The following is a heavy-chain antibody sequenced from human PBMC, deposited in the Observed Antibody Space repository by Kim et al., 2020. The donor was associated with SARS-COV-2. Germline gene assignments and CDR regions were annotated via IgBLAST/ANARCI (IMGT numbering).Heavy chain of an antibody. CDR3: ARGDGYIRDQKYSFDY. V-gene: IGHV3-7*04. J-gene: IGHJ4*02. Sequence: SLKGRLTISRDNAKNSLYLQMNRLRAEATAVYYCARGDGYIRDQKYSFDYWGQGTLVTVSS. D-gene: IGHD5-12*01.